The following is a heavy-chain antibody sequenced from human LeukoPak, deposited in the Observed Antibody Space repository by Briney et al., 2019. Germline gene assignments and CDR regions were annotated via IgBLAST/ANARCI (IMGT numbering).Heavy chain of an antibody. CDR1: GYTFTGYY. CDR2: INPNSGGT. D-gene: IGHD1-26*01. Sequence: VKVSCKASGYTFTGYYMHWVRQAPGQGLEWMGRINPNSGGTNYAQKFQGRVTMTRDTSISTAYLELSGLRTDDTAVYYCARGGSGSYLFDYWGQGTLVTVSS. J-gene: IGHJ4*02. V-gene: IGHV1-2*06. CDR3: ARGGSGSYLFDY.